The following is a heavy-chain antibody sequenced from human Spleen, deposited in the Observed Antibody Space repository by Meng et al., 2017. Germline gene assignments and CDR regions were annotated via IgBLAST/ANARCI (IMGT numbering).Heavy chain of an antibody. V-gene: IGHV3-73*01. D-gene: IGHD6-19*01. CDR2: IGSTRKNYAA. CDR1: GVTISGSD. J-gene: IGHJ3*02. CDR3: TIYIRGHI. Sequence: GESLKISCVVSGVTISGSDIHWVRQASGKGLEWVGRIGSTRKNYAAAYAAPVRGRFTISRDDSRNTAYLQMNSLKTEDSAVYYCTIYIRGHIWGQGTMVTVSS.